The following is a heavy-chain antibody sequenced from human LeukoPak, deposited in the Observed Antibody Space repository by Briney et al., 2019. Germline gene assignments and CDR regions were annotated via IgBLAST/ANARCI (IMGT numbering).Heavy chain of an antibody. CDR1: GFTFSSYS. J-gene: IGHJ4*02. Sequence: PGGSLRLSCAASGFTFSSYSMNWVRQAPGKGLEWVSSLSRSSSYTYYADSVQGRFTISRDNAKNSLYLQMNSLRAEDTAVYYCARDDYGDARNWGQGTLVTVSS. CDR3: ARDDYGDARN. CDR2: LSRSSSYT. V-gene: IGHV3-21*01. D-gene: IGHD4-17*01.